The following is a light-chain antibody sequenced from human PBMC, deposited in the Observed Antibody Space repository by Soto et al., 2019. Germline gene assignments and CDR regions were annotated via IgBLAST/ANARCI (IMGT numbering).Light chain of an antibody. CDR3: QQYGSSPT. CDR1: QSVSSSY. CDR2: GAS. V-gene: IGKV3-20*01. Sequence: EIVLTQSPGTLSLSPGERATLSCRASQSVSSSYLAWYQQKPGQAPRLLIYGASSRATGIPGRFSGSGSGTDFTVTISRLEAEDFAVYYCQQYGSSPTFGGGTKVEIK. J-gene: IGKJ4*01.